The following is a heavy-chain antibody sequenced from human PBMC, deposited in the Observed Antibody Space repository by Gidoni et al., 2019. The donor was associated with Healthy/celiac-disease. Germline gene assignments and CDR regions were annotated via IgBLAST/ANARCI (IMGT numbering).Heavy chain of an antibody. Sequence: QLQLQESGPGLVKPSETLSLTCIVPGGSISSSSYYWGWIRQPPGKGLEWIGSIYYSGSTYYNPSLKSRVTISVDTSKNQFSLKLSSVTAADTAVYYCARGLKGIAVAGPRHFDLWGRGTLVTVSS. J-gene: IGHJ2*01. CDR1: GGSISSSSYY. D-gene: IGHD6-19*01. V-gene: IGHV4-39*01. CDR3: ARGLKGIAVAGPRHFDL. CDR2: IYYSGST.